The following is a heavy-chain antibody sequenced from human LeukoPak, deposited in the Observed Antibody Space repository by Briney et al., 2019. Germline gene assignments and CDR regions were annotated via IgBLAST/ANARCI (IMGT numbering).Heavy chain of an antibody. V-gene: IGHV3-23*01. CDR3: ANEAHRHLDLHN. J-gene: IGHJ4*02. Sequence: PGGSLRLSCAASGFTLRHFAMNWVRQAPGKGLEWVSSIASDGDTFYVDAVKGRFTISRDVSENTLQLQMNSLRADDTALYFCANEAHRHLDLHNWGQGTLVTVSA. CDR2: SIASDGDT. CDR1: GFTLRHFA.